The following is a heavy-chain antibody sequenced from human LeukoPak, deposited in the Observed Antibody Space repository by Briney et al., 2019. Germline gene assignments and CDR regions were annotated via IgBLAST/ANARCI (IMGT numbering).Heavy chain of an antibody. CDR1: GFTFGDYA. CDR3: TTGWYYYDSSGYYFDDY. CDR2: IKSKTDGGTT. Sequence: PGGSLRLSCTASGFTFGDYAMSWVRQAPGKGLEWVGRIKSKTDGGTTDYAAPVKGRFTISRDDSKNTLYLQMNSLKTEDTAVYYCTTGWYYYDSSGYYFDDYWGQGTLVTVSS. J-gene: IGHJ4*02. V-gene: IGHV3-15*01. D-gene: IGHD3-22*01.